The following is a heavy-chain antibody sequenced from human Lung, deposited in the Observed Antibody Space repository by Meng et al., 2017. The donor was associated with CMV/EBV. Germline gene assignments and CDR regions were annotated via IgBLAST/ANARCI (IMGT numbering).Heavy chain of an antibody. V-gene: IGHV1-69*04. Sequence: SVXVSXKVSGDIFSSSAISWVRQAPGQGLEWMGRIIPLLDITNYAPNFQGRVTITADKSTSTAYMEMSSLRYDDTAFYYCARSTSKYDFWSGYPPFLDPXGQGXQVTVSS. J-gene: IGHJ5*02. CDR3: ARSTSKYDFWSGYPPFLDP. D-gene: IGHD3-3*01. CDR1: GDIFSSSA. CDR2: IIPLLDIT.